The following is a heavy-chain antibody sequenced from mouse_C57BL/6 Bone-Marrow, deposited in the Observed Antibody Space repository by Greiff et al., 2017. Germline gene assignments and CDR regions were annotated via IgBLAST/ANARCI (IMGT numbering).Heavy chain of an antibody. CDR2: INYDGSST. Sequence: EVHLVESEGGLVQPGSSMKLSCTASGFTFSDYYMAWVRQVPEKGLEWVANINYDGSSTYYLDSLKSRFIISRDNAKNILYLQLSSLKSEDTATYYCAREERITTVVATGYFDVWGTGTTVTVSS. CDR1: GFTFSDYY. CDR3: AREERITTVVATGYFDV. J-gene: IGHJ1*03. V-gene: IGHV5-16*01. D-gene: IGHD1-1*01.